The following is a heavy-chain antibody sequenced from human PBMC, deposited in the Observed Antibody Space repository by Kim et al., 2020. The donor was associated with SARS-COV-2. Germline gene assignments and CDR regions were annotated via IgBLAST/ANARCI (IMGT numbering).Heavy chain of an antibody. CDR1: GFTFSSYA. Sequence: GGSLRLSCAASGFTFSSYAMHWVRQAPGKGLEWVAVISYDGSNKYYADSVKGRFTISRDNSKNTLYLQMNSLRAEDTAVYYCARGNWSPDYWGQGTLVTV. CDR3: ARGNWSPDY. D-gene: IGHD1-20*01. V-gene: IGHV3-30*04. CDR2: ISYDGSNK. J-gene: IGHJ4*02.